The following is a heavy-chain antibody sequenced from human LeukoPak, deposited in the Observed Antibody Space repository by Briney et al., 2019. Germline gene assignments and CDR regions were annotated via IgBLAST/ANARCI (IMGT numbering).Heavy chain of an antibody. CDR2: IIPILGIA. CDR3: ARGLTIFGVVINYMDV. V-gene: IGHV1-69*02. J-gene: IGHJ6*03. Sequence: SVKVSCKASGGTFSSYTISWVRQAPGQGLEWMGRIIPILGIANYAQKFQGRVTITADKSTSTAYMELNSLRSEDTAVYYCARGLTIFGVVINYMDVWGKGTTVTVSS. CDR1: GGTFSSYT. D-gene: IGHD3-3*01.